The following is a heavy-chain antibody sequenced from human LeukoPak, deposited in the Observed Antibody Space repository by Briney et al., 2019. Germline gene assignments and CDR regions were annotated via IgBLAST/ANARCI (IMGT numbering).Heavy chain of an antibody. Sequence: PSETLSLTCTVSGGSISTSSYFWGWIRQPPGKGLEWIGSIYYSGITFYNPSLKSRLTISVDTSKNQFSLKLTSVTAADTAVYYCARVVQQLPYYFDYWGQGTLVTVSS. CDR2: IYYSGIT. CDR1: GGSISTSSYF. D-gene: IGHD6-13*01. J-gene: IGHJ4*02. CDR3: ARVVQQLPYYFDY. V-gene: IGHV4-39*01.